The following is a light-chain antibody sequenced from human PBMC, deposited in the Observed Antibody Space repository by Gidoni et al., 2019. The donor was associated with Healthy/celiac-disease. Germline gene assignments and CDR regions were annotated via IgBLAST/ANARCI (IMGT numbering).Light chain of an antibody. Sequence: PGTLSLSPGERATLSCRASQSVSSSYLAWYQQKPGQAPRLLIYGASSRATGIPDRFSGSGSGTDFTLTISRLEPEDFAVYYCQQYGSAPFAFGQGTKVEIK. CDR2: GAS. J-gene: IGKJ1*01. V-gene: IGKV3-20*01. CDR3: QQYGSAPFA. CDR1: QSVSSSY.